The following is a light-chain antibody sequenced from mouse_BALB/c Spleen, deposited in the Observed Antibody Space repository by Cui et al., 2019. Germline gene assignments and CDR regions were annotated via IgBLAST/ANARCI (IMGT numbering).Light chain of an antibody. Sequence: DIQVIQLLPFMFASLVARVSLSCRASQGIRVNLGWYQQTPGRTSKLLIYSTSNLNSGVPSMFSGSRSGSDYSHTISSLESEDFADYYCLQRNAYPYTFGGGTKLEIK. J-gene: IGKJ2*01. CDR1: QGIRVN. CDR2: STS. V-gene: IGKV9-123*01. CDR3: LQRNAYPYT.